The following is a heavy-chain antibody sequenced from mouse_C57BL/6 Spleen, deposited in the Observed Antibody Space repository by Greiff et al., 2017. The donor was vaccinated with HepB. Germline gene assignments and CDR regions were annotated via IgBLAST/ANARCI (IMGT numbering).Heavy chain of an antibody. V-gene: IGHV14-4*01. J-gene: IGHJ1*03. D-gene: IGHD1-1*01. CDR3: TTRVRDYYGSSYWYFDV. CDR2: IDPENGDT. Sequence: EVQLQQSGAELVRPGASVKLSCTASGFNIKDDYMHWVKQRPEQGLEWIGWIDPENGDTEYASKFQGKATITADTSSNTAYLQLSRLTSEDTAVYYCTTRVRDYYGSSYWYFDVWGTGTTVTVSS. CDR1: GFNIKDDY.